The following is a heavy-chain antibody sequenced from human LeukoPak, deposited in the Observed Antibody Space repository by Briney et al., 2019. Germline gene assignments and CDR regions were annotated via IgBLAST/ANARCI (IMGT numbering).Heavy chain of an antibody. Sequence: GGSLRLSCAASGFTFSDHWMSWVRQVAGNGLEWVANIKQDGSEKYYVYSVKGRFTISRDNAKNSLYLQMNSLRAEDTAVYYCARVPARYCSSTSCSFDPWGQGTLVTVFS. D-gene: IGHD2-2*01. CDR3: ARVPARYCSSTSCSFDP. CDR1: GFTFSDHW. CDR2: IKQDGSEK. V-gene: IGHV3-7*01. J-gene: IGHJ5*02.